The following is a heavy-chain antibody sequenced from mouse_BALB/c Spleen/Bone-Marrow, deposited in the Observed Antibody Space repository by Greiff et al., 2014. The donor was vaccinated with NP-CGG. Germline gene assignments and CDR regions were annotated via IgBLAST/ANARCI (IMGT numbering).Heavy chain of an antibody. J-gene: IGHJ3*01. CDR1: GYTFTSYD. CDR2: IYHGDGST. D-gene: IGHD3-2*01. V-gene: IGHV1S56*01. Sequence: VKLMESGPELVKPGALVKISCKASGYTFTSYDINWVKQRPGQGLEWIGWIYHGDGSTKYNEKFKGKATLTADKSSSTAYMQLSSLTSEKSAVYFCARSGDSSGYGFAYWGQGTLVTVSA. CDR3: ARSGDSSGYGFAY.